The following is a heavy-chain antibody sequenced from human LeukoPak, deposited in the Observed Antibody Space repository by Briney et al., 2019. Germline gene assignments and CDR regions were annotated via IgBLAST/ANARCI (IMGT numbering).Heavy chain of an antibody. CDR1: GFTFSNYD. CDR3: ARKFVDY. Sequence: GGSLRLSCAASGFTFSNYDMYWVRRAPGKGLEWVTFIDYDGTVKYYEDSVKGRFTISRDNSKHTVYLQMNSLRTEDTAIYYCARKFVDYWGQGTLVTVSS. CDR2: IDYDGTVK. J-gene: IGHJ4*02. D-gene: IGHD2-21*01. V-gene: IGHV3-30*02.